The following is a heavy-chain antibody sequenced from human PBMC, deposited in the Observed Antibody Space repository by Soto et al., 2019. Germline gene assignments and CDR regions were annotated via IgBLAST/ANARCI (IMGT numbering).Heavy chain of an antibody. D-gene: IGHD3-16*01. J-gene: IGHJ4*02. V-gene: IGHV3-30*18. CDR2: ISYDRNNT. CDR3: AKRLTSYLDY. Sequence: GGSLRLSCAASGFSFSEYVMRWVRQAPGKGLEWVAVISYDRNNTYYADSVRGRFTISRDNSKNTVYLQMNSLRAEDTAVYYCAKRLTSYLDYWGQGTLVTVSS. CDR1: GFSFSEYV.